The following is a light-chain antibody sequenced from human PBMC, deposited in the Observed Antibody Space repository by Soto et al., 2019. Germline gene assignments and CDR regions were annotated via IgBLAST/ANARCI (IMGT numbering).Light chain of an antibody. CDR1: QDIGSW. V-gene: IGKV1-12*01. CDR2: GAS. Sequence: DIQMTQSPSSVSASVGDRVTITCRASQDIGSWLAWYQQKPGKAPDLLIYGASSLQSGVPSRFYGSGSGTDFTLAISSPQPEDFATYYCQQGGSFPINFGQGTRLEIK. CDR3: QQGGSFPIN. J-gene: IGKJ5*01.